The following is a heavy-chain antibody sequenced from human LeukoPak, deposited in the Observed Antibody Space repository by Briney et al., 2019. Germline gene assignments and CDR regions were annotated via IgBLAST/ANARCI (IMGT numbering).Heavy chain of an antibody. CDR1: GFTFSSYS. CDR2: ISSSSSYI. V-gene: IGHV3-21*04. J-gene: IGHJ6*03. Sequence: GGSLRLSCAASGFTFSSYSMNWVRQAPGKGLEWVSSISSSSSYIYYADSVKGRFTISRDNSKNTLYLQMNSLRAEDTAVYYCAKGSSWYYMDVWGKGTTVTVSS. CDR3: AKGSSWYYMDV. D-gene: IGHD6-13*01.